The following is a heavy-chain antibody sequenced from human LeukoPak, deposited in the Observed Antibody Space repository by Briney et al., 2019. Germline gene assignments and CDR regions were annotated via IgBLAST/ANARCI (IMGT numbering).Heavy chain of an antibody. D-gene: IGHD2-2*01. CDR2: IYSGGST. CDR3: ARDSRYCSSTSCRRFDY. CDR1: GFTFSSYS. Sequence: GGSLRLSCAASGFTFSSYSMNWVRQAPGKGLEWVSVIYSGGSTYYADSVKGRFTISRDNSKNTLYLQMNSLRAEDTAVYYCARDSRYCSSTSCRRFDYWGQGTLVTVSS. J-gene: IGHJ4*02. V-gene: IGHV3-66*01.